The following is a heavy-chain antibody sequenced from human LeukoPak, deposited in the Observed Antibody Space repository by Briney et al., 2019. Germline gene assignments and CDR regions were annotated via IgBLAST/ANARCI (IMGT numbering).Heavy chain of an antibody. J-gene: IGHJ5*02. CDR1: GGSISNYY. V-gene: IGHV4-59*08. D-gene: IGHD6-6*01. CDR2: IYYSGST. Sequence: SEALSLTCAVSGGSISNYYWSWIRQPPGQALEWIGYIYYSGSTNYNPSLKSRVTISVDTSKNQFSLKLSSVTAADTAVYYCARRREYSSSSTWFDPWGQGTLVTVSS. CDR3: ARRREYSSSSTWFDP.